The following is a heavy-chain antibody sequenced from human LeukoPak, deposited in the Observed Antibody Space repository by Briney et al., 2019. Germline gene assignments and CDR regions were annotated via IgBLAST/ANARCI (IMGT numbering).Heavy chain of an antibody. V-gene: IGHV3-30*02. Sequence: PGGSLRLSCAASGFTLSNYGMHWVRQAPGKGLEWVAFICFDGSNKYYADSVKGRFAISRDNSKNTVHLQMDSLRAEDTAVYYCAKGAHITMVRGALENLGQGTLVTVSS. J-gene: IGHJ4*02. CDR3: AKGAHITMVRGALEN. CDR1: GFTLSNYG. D-gene: IGHD3-10*01. CDR2: ICFDGSNK.